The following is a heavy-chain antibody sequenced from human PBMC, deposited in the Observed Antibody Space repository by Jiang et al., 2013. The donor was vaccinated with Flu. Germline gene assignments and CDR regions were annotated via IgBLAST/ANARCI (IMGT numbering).Heavy chain of an antibody. D-gene: IGHD6-13*01. CDR1: GTFSSYA. J-gene: IGHJ5*01. Sequence: GTFSSYATSWVRQAPGQGLEWMGGIMPFLVTSKYARKFQGRVTITADESTSTVYMELSSLTSEDTAVYYCARDHTGYGSSWYDYWGQGTLVTVSS. V-gene: IGHV1-69*01. CDR2: IMPFLVTS. CDR3: ARDHTGYGSSWYDY.